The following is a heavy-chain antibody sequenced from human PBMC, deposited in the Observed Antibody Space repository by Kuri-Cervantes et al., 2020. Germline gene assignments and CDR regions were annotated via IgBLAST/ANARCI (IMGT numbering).Heavy chain of an antibody. J-gene: IGHJ5*02. CDR3: ARGRXXDTTSPP. CDR2: INHSGGT. Sequence: SETLSLTCTVSGGSISSGDYYWSWIRQPPGKGLEWIGEINHSGGTNYNPSLKSRVTMSVDTSKNQFSLHLTSLTAADTXLYYCARGRXXDTTSPPWGQGTLVTVSS. D-gene: IGHD1-14*01. V-gene: IGHV4-39*07. CDR1: GGSISSGDYY.